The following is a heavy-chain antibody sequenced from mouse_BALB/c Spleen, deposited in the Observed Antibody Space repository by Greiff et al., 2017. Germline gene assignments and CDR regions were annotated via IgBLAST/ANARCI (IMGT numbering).Heavy chain of an antibody. CDR2: ISYSGST. D-gene: IGHD1-1*01. CDR3: ASDYGSSYWFAY. J-gene: IGHJ3*01. V-gene: IGHV3-8*02. Sequence: EVKLQESGPSLVKPSQTLSLTCSVTGDSITSGYWNWIRKFPGNKLEYMGYISYSGSTYYNPSLKSRISITRDTSKNQYYLQLNSVTTEDTATYYCASDYGSSYWFAYWGQGTLVTVSA. CDR1: GDSITSGY.